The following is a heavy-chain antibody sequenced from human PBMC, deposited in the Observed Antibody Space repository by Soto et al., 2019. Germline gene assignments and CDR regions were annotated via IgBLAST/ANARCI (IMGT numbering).Heavy chain of an antibody. D-gene: IGHD2-8*01. J-gene: IGHJ6*02. CDR3: TTGALGYCTNGVCYHYYYYGMDV. CDR2: IKSKTDGGTT. V-gene: IGHV3-15*01. Sequence: SGGSLRLSCAASGFTFSNAWMSWVRQAPGKGLEWVGRIKSKTDGGTTDYAAPVKGRFTISRDDSKNTLYLQMNSLKTEDTAVYYCTTGALGYCTNGVCYHYYYYGMDVWGQGTTVTVSS. CDR1: GFTFSNAW.